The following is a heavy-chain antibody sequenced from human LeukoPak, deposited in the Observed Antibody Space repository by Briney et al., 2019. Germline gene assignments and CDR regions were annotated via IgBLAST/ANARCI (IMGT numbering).Heavy chain of an antibody. Sequence: GGSLRLSCAASGFTFSSYGMHWVRQAPGKGLEWVAVISYDGSNKYYADSVKGRFTISRDNSKNTLYLQMRSLRAEDTAVYYCARGLPGYSSSLGSWGQGTLVTVSS. CDR1: GFTFSSYG. J-gene: IGHJ5*02. D-gene: IGHD6-6*01. V-gene: IGHV3-30*03. CDR2: ISYDGSNK. CDR3: ARGLPGYSSSLGS.